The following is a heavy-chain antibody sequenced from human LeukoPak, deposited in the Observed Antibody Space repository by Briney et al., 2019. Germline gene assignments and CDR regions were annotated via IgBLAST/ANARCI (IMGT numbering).Heavy chain of an antibody. CDR1: IDSFSNYH. CDR3: ARGQGATVPQVGKNWFDP. J-gene: IGHJ5*02. V-gene: IGHV4-34*01. Sequence: ETLSLTCAVYIDSFSNYHWNWIRQTPAKGMEWNGEVNESGGTNISPSLRSRVILSVDTSKNQFSLKLISVTVADTAIYYCARGQGATVPQVGKNWFDPWGQGTRVTVSS. D-gene: IGHD1-26*01. CDR2: VNESGGT.